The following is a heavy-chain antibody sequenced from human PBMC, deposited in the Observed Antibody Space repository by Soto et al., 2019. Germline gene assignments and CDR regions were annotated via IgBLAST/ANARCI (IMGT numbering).Heavy chain of an antibody. D-gene: IGHD3-22*01. CDR3: ARGGYFDSSNYLAY. J-gene: IGHJ4*02. Sequence: ASEKVSCKASGYTFTSYGKNWVRQAPGRGLEWMGWINPGNGNTKYSQKFQGRVIIVMDTSASTAYTELSSLRSEDTAVYYCARGGYFDSSNYLAYWGLGTLVTVSS. V-gene: IGHV1-3*01. CDR1: GYTFTSYG. CDR2: INPGNGNT.